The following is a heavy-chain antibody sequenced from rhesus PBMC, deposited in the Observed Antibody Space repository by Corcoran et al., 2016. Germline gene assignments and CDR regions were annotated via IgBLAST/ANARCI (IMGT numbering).Heavy chain of an antibody. V-gene: IGHV4-99*01. J-gene: IGHJ4*01. Sequence: QVQLQESGPGLVKPSETLSLTCAVSGYSISSGYYWGWIRQPPRKGLEYIGYISASSGYTYYTPSLKSRVPISKDPSKNQFSLKLSSVTAADSAVYYCARRPYYYDSGYFYWGQGVLVTVSS. CDR3: ARRPYYYDSGYFY. CDR2: ISASSGYT. D-gene: IGHD3-28*01. CDR1: GYSISSGYY.